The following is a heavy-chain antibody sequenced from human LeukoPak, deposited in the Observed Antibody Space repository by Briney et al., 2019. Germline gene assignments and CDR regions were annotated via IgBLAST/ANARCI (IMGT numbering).Heavy chain of an antibody. J-gene: IGHJ3*02. Sequence: GRSLRLSCAASGFTFSSYAMHWVRQAPGKGLEWVAVISYDGSNKYYADSVKGRFTVSRDNSKSTLYLQMNSLRAEDTAVYYCAKGRSSSTHDAFDIWGQGTMVTVSS. D-gene: IGHD6-6*01. CDR3: AKGRSSSTHDAFDI. CDR2: ISYDGSNK. CDR1: GFTFSSYA. V-gene: IGHV3-30*04.